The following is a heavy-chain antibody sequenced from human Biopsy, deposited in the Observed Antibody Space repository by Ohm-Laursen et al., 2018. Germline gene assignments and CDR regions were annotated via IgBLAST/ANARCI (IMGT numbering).Heavy chain of an antibody. D-gene: IGHD1-14*01. V-gene: IGHV4-59*08. CDR3: ARQEFATSPLDY. Sequence: GTLSLTCAVSGYSIKSGYYWGWIRQTPGKGLEWIGYIYYSGSTNYNPSLKSRVTISVDTSKNQFSLKLTSVTAADTAMYYCARQEFATSPLDYWGQGSLVTVSS. CDR1: GYSIKSGYY. J-gene: IGHJ4*02. CDR2: IYYSGST.